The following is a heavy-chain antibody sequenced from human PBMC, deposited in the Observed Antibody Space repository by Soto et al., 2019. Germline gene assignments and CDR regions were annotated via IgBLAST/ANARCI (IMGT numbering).Heavy chain of an antibody. J-gene: IGHJ6*02. V-gene: IGHV1-69*12. CDR3: ARHVPAAGYYYGVAV. CDR1: GGTFSSYA. D-gene: IGHD2-15*01. CDR2: IIPIFGTA. Sequence: QVQLVQSGAEVKKPGSSVKVSCKASGGTFSSYAISWVRQAPGQGLEWMGGIIPIFGTANYAEKFQGRVTITAHESTSTAYMELSSLGSEAPAAYYCARHVPAAGYYYGVAVLRQGTTATVSS.